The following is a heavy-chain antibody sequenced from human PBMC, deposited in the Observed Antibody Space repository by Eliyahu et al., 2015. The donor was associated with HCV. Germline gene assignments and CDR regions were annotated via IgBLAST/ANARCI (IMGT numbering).Heavy chain of an antibody. CDR3: AKMAQPGASPYYFDY. D-gene: IGHD1-26*01. J-gene: IGHJ4*02. Sequence: QVQLEESGGGVVQPGRSLRLSCAASGFIFSSYVMHWVRRAPGRGLEWVAVISSDGSDKYYTDSVRGRFTISRDNSKNTLYLQLNNLRSEDTAVYYCAKMAQPGASPYYFDYWGQGTPVTVSS. CDR2: ISSDGSDK. CDR1: GFIFSSYV. V-gene: IGHV3-30*18.